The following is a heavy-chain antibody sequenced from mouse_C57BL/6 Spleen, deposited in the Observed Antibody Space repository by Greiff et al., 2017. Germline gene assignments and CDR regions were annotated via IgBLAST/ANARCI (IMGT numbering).Heavy chain of an antibody. J-gene: IGHJ4*01. CDR2: IDPENGDT. Sequence: EVKLVESGAELVRPGASVKLSCTASGFNIKDDYMHWVKQRPEQGLEWIGWIDPENGDTEYASKFQGKATITADTSSNTAYLQLSSLTSEDTAVYYCTTYYGNYGAMDYWGQGTSVTVSS. CDR1: GFNIKDDY. D-gene: IGHD2-1*01. CDR3: TTYYGNYGAMDY. V-gene: IGHV14-4*01.